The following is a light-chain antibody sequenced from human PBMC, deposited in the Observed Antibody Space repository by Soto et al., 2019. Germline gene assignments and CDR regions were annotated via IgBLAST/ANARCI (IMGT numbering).Light chain of an antibody. CDR3: QQGGNWPLT. CDR2: DAS. Sequence: EILMTQSPATLSVSPGETATLSCRASQSVSTKLAWYQQKPGQAPRLLINDASTRATGVPARFSGWGSGTEFTLTISSLQSEDFAVYYCQQGGNWPLTFGQGTRLEIK. J-gene: IGKJ5*01. CDR1: QSVSTK. V-gene: IGKV3-15*01.